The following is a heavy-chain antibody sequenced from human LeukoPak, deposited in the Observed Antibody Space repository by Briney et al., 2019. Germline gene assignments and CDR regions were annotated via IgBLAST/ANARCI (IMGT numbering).Heavy chain of an antibody. CDR1: GFTFTSYT. CDR2: ITSSSSTI. Sequence: GGSLRLSCAASGFTFTSYTMNWVRQAPGKGLEWVSYITSSSSTIYYADSVKGRFTMSRDNAENSLYLQMNSLRTEDTAVYYCARNFDSWGQGTLVTVSS. D-gene: IGHD2/OR15-2a*01. V-gene: IGHV3-48*01. CDR3: ARNFDS. J-gene: IGHJ4*02.